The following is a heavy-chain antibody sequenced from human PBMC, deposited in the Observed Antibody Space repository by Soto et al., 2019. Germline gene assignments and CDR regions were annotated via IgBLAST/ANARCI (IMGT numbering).Heavy chain of an antibody. J-gene: IGHJ5*02. Sequence: PSETLSLTCAVSGGSISSSNWWSWVRQPPGKGLEWIGEIYHSGSTNYNPSLKSRVTISVDKSKNQFSLKLSSVTAADTAVYYCAGYSSSWDIHKNWFDLWGQRTLVTVSS. CDR3: AGYSSSWDIHKNWFDL. CDR2: IYHSGST. V-gene: IGHV4-4*02. D-gene: IGHD6-13*01. CDR1: GGSISSSNW.